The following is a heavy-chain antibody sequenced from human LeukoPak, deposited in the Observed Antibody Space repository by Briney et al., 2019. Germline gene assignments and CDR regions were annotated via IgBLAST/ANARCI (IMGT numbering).Heavy chain of an antibody. V-gene: IGHV1-69*05. CDR3: ARDAMSSVTTSPYYLDY. CDR2: IIPIFGTA. Sequence: SVKVSCKASGGTFSSYAISWVRQAPGQGLEWMGGIIPIFGTANYAQKFQGRVTMTTDTSTSTVYMELSSLRSDDTAVYYCARDAMSSVTTSPYYLDYWGQGTLVTVSS. D-gene: IGHD4-17*01. CDR1: GGTFSSYA. J-gene: IGHJ4*02.